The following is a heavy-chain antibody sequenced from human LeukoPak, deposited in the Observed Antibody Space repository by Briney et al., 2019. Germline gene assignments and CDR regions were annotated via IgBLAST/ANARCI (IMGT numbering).Heavy chain of an antibody. D-gene: IGHD3-9*01. CDR1: GYTFTAYY. Sequence: ASVKVSCKASGYTFTAYYIHWARQAPGQGLEWMGWINPNSGDTNCAQKFQGRVTMTRDTSISTAYMELGRLKSDDTALYYCAGGMTGGDYWGQGTLVSVSS. J-gene: IGHJ4*02. CDR3: AGGMTGGDY. V-gene: IGHV1-2*02. CDR2: INPNSGDT.